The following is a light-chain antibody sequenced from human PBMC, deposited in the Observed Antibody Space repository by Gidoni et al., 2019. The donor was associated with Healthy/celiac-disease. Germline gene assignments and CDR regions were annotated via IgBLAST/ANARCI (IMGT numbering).Light chain of an antibody. V-gene: IGLV3-1*01. Sequence: SYELTQPPSVSVSPGQTASITCSVDKLGDKYACWYQQKPGQSPVLVIYPDSKRPSGIPERFSGSNSGNTATLTISGTQAMDEADYYCQAWDSSTAYVFGT. CDR1: KLGDKY. CDR2: PDS. J-gene: IGLJ1*01. CDR3: QAWDSSTAYV.